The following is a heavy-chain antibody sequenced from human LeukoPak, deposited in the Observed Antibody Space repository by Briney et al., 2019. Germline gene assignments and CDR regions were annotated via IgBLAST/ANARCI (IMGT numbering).Heavy chain of an antibody. CDR1: GFTFSSYV. CDR2: ISGSGGST. D-gene: IGHD3-3*01. V-gene: IGHV3-23*01. J-gene: IGHJ4*02. Sequence: GRSLRLSCAASGFTFSSYVMSWVRQAPGKGLEWVSTISGSGGSTYYADSVKGRFTISRDNSKNTLSLQMNSLRAEDTAVYYCAKGSAYADFWGQGTLVTVSS. CDR3: AKGSAYADF.